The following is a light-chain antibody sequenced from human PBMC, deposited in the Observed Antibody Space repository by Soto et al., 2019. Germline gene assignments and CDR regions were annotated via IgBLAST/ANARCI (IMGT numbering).Light chain of an antibody. Sequence: EIVMTQSPATLSVSPGERATLSCRASQSVSSNLSWYQQKPGQAPRLLIYGASTRATGIPARFSGSRSGTEFTLTISSLQSEDVAVYYCQQYNNWPPFTFGPGTKVDIK. CDR3: QQYNNWPPFT. J-gene: IGKJ3*01. CDR2: GAS. V-gene: IGKV3-15*01. CDR1: QSVSSN.